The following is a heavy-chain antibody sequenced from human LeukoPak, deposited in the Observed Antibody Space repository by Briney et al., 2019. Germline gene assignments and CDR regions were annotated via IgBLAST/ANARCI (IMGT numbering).Heavy chain of an antibody. D-gene: IGHD3-10*01. J-gene: IGHJ4*02. CDR3: AREDYYGSGSYYNFDY. CDR2: MSYSGHT. CDR1: GFTFSSYN. V-gene: IGHV4-39*07. Sequence: GSLRLSCAASGFTFSSYNMNWVRQPPGKGLEWIVSMSYSGHTYYNPSLKSRVTTSIDTSKNQLSLNLKSVTAADTAVYYCAREDYYGSGSYYNFDYWGQGTLVTVSS.